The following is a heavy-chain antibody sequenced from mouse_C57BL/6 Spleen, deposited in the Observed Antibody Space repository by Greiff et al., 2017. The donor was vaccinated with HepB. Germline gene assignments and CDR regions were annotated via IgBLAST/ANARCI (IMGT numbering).Heavy chain of an antibody. CDR2: INPSTGGT. J-gene: IGHJ4*01. Sequence: VHVKQSGPELVKPGASVKISCKASGYSFTGYYMNWVKQSPEKSLEWIGEINPSTGGTTYNQKFKAKATLTVDKSSSTAYMQLKSLTSEDSAVYYCARYGYDAMDYWGQGTSVTVSS. CDR3: ARYGYDAMDY. V-gene: IGHV1-42*01. CDR1: GYSFTGYY. D-gene: IGHD1-1*01.